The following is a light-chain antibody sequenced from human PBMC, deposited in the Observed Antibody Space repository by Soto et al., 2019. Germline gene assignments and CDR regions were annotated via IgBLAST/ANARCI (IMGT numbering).Light chain of an antibody. CDR3: ETWDINTHVV. CDR2: LETSGSY. Sequence: QSVLTQSSSASASLGSSVKLTCTLSSGHTTYIIAWHQQQPGKAPRYLMKLETSGSYNKGSGVPDRFSGSSSGAHRYLTISNLQFEDEADYYCETWDINTHVVFGGGTKVTVL. V-gene: IGLV4-60*02. J-gene: IGLJ2*01. CDR1: SGHTTYI.